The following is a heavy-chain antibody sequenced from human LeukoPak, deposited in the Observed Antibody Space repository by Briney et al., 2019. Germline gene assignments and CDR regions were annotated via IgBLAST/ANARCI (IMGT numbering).Heavy chain of an antibody. CDR2: INTNTGNP. V-gene: IGHV7-4-1*02. CDR1: GYTFTSYA. CDR3: ARVRYYYDSSGYYDFSY. Sequence: ASVKVSCKASGYTFTSYAMNWVRQAPGQGLEWMGWINTNTGNPTYAQGFTGRFVFSLDTSVSTAYLQISSLKAEDTAVYYCARVRYYYDSSGYYDFSYWGQGTLVTVSS. J-gene: IGHJ4*02. D-gene: IGHD3-22*01.